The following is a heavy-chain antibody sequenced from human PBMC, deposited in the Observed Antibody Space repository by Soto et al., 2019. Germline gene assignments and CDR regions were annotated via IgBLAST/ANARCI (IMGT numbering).Heavy chain of an antibody. D-gene: IGHD5-18*01. CDR1: GGSISSYY. J-gene: IGHJ5*02. CDR2: IYYSGST. CDR3: ARDPGYSYGNT. Sequence: SETLSLTCTVSGGSISSYYWGWIRQPPGKGLEWIGSIYYSGSTYYNPSLKSRVTISVDTSKNQFSLKLSSVTAADTAVYYCARDPGYSYGNTWGQGTLVTVSS. V-gene: IGHV4-39*02.